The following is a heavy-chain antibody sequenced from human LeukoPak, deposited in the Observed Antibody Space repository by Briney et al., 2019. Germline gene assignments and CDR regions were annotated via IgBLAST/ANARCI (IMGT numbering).Heavy chain of an antibody. D-gene: IGHD3-16*02. CDR2: ISSSSSYI. V-gene: IGHV3-21*01. CDR3: ARTSPSSYYFDY. Sequence: PGGSLRLSCAASGFTFSSYSMNWVRQAPGKGLGWVSSISSSSSYIYYADSVKGRFTISRDNAKNSLYLQMNSLRAEDTAVYYCARTSPSSYYFDYWGQGTLVTVSS. J-gene: IGHJ4*02. CDR1: GFTFSSYS.